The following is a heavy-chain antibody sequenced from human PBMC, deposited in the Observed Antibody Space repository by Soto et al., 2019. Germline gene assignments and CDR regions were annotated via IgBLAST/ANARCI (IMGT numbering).Heavy chain of an antibody. CDR2: IIPKLGSA. Sequence: QVQLVQSGAEVKEPGSSVKVSCKASGGGNLRDYRTTWVRRAPGQGLEWMGGIIPKLGSANYAQNFQGRVTVTADESTTTVYMELRSLRSDDTEVSYGARGGDGSTVGAFYCGQGTPVTVPS. D-gene: IGHD2-21*01. CDR1: GGGNLRDYR. V-gene: IGHV1-69*01. CDR3: ARGGDGSTVGAFY. J-gene: IGHJ4*02.